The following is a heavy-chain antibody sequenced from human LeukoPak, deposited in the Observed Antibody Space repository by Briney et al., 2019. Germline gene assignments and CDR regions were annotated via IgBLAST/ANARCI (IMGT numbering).Heavy chain of an antibody. V-gene: IGHV1-2*02. CDR3: ARGAEAETSPLDF. Sequence: ASVKVSCKASGYIFSDYFMHWVRQAPGQGLEWLGWINPKSGAADYAQQFRGRVTMTRDTSINTDYMEMKRVTSDDTAVYYCARGAEAETSPLDFWGQGTLVIVS. J-gene: IGHJ4*02. CDR1: GYIFSDYF. CDR2: INPKSGAA. D-gene: IGHD6-13*01.